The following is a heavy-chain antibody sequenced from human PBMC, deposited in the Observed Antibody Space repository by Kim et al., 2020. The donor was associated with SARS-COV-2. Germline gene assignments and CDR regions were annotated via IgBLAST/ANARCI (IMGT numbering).Heavy chain of an antibody. J-gene: IGHJ6*02. CDR2: ISGSGGST. CDR3: AGDDILTGYNAYYYYYGMDV. D-gene: IGHD3-9*01. Sequence: GGSLRLSCAASGFTFSSYAMSWVRQAPGKGLEWVSAISGSGGSTYYADSVKGRFTISRDNSKNTLYLQMNSLRAEDTAVYYCAGDDILTGYNAYYYYYGMDVWGQGTTVTVSS. V-gene: IGHV3-23*01. CDR1: GFTFSSYA.